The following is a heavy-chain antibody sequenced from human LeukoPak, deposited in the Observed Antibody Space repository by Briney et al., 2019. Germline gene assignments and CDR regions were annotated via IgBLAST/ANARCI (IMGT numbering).Heavy chain of an antibody. D-gene: IGHD1-26*01. J-gene: IGHJ3*02. CDR1: GYAFTSYG. CDR3: ARGIDSASPPLGTFEI. Sequence: ASVKVSCKASGYAFTSYGITWVRQAPGQGLEWVGWISAYNGNTNYEQKLQGRVTMTRDTSTSTVYMELRSLRSDDTAVYYCARGIDSASPPLGTFEIWGQGTMVTVSS. V-gene: IGHV1-18*04. CDR2: ISAYNGNT.